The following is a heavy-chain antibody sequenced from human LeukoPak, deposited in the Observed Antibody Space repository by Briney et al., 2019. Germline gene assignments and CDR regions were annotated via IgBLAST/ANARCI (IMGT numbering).Heavy chain of an antibody. V-gene: IGHV1-24*01. Sequence: ASVKVSCKVSGYTLTELSMHWVRQAPGEGLEWMGGFDPEDGETIYAQKFQGRVTMTEDTSTDTAYMELSSLRSGDTAVYYCATNRERITIFGVVSPFDYWGQGTLVTVSS. D-gene: IGHD3-3*01. CDR1: GYTLTELS. J-gene: IGHJ4*02. CDR2: FDPEDGET. CDR3: ATNRERITIFGVVSPFDY.